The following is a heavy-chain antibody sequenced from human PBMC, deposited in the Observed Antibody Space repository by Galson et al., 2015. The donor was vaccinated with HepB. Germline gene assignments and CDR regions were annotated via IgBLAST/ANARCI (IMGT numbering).Heavy chain of an antibody. CDR3: AKNLRGITYYFDY. Sequence: SLRLSCAASGFTFSNYAMSWVRQPPGKGLEWVSAITGSGGSTYYADSVKGRFTISRDNSKNTLYLQISSLRAEDTAVYYCAKNLRGITYYFDYWGQGTLATVSS. D-gene: IGHD3-16*01. CDR2: ITGSGGST. V-gene: IGHV3-23*01. J-gene: IGHJ4*02. CDR1: GFTFSNYA.